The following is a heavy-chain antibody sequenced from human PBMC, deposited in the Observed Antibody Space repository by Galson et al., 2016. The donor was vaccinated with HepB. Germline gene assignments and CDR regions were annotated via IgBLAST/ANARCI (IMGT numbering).Heavy chain of an antibody. CDR2: ISYDGNSQ. CDR1: GFSFSSYA. V-gene: IGHV3-30-3*01. Sequence: SLRLSCAASGFSFSSYAMHWLRQAPGKGLEWLAVISYDGNSQYYADSVKGRFTISRDDSYNTLFLQMNSLETEDTAVYYCARGHYVTWGQGILVTVSS. J-gene: IGHJ5*02. D-gene: IGHD4-17*01. CDR3: ARGHYVT.